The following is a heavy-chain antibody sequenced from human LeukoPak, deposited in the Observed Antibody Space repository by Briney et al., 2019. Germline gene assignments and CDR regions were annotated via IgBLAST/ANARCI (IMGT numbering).Heavy chain of an antibody. CDR3: AGFTPAVDY. CDR1: GYSISSGHY. D-gene: IGHD3-10*01. CDR2: IYHSGGT. J-gene: IGHJ4*02. V-gene: IGHV4-38-2*01. Sequence: PSETLSLTCAVSGYSISSGHYWGWIRQPPGKGLEWIGSIYHSGGTYYNPSLKSRVTISVDTSKNQFSLKMKSVTAADTAVYYCAGFTPAVDYCSQGTMVTVSS.